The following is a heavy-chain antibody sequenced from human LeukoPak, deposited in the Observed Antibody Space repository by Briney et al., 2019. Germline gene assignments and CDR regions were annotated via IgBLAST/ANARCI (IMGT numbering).Heavy chain of an antibody. J-gene: IGHJ4*02. CDR3: ARGIDY. V-gene: IGHV3-53*01. CDR1: GFTFSSYA. Sequence: GGSLRLSCAASGFTFSSYAMSWVRQAPGKELEWVSVIYTGGGRYYADSVRGRFTISRDTSKNMVFLQMNSLRVEDTAVYYCARGIDYWGRGTLVTVSS. CDR2: IYTGGGR.